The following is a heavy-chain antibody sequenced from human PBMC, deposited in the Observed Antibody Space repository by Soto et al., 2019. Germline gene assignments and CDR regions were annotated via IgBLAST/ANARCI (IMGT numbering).Heavy chain of an antibody. CDR1: GYTFTSYG. CDR3: ARETYYYDSSGYYGAFDI. CDR2: ISAYNGNT. Sequence: ASVKVSYKASGYTFTSYGISWVRQAPGQGLEWMGWISAYNGNTNYAQKLQGRVTMTTDTSTSTAYMELRSLRSDDTAVYYCARETYYYDSSGYYGAFDIWGQGTMVTVSS. J-gene: IGHJ3*02. D-gene: IGHD3-22*01. V-gene: IGHV1-18*01.